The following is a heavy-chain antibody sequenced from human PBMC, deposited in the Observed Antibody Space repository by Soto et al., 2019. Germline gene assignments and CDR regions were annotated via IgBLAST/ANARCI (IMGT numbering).Heavy chain of an antibody. CDR1: GDSVSSNSAA. V-gene: IGHV6-1*01. Sequence: PSQTLSLTCVISGDSVSSNSAAWNWIRQSPSRGLEWLGRTYYRSKWYNDYAVSVKSRITINPDTSKNQFSLQLNSVTPEDTAVYYCARGIVLMVYAIPSPRYGMDVWGQGTTVTVSS. D-gene: IGHD2-8*01. J-gene: IGHJ6*02. CDR3: ARGIVLMVYAIPSPRYGMDV. CDR2: TYYRSKWYN.